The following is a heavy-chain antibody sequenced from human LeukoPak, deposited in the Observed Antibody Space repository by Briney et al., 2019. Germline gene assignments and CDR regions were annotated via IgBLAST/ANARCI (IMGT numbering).Heavy chain of an antibody. Sequence: GGSLRLSCAASGSTFSNYVMSWVRQAPGKGLEWVSAISGSGGSTYYADSVKGRFTISRDNSKNTLYLQMNSLRAEDTAVYYCANGLELRNLDFDYWGQGTLVTVSS. CDR1: GSTFSNYV. V-gene: IGHV3-23*01. D-gene: IGHD1-7*01. CDR2: ISGSGGST. CDR3: ANGLELRNLDFDY. J-gene: IGHJ4*02.